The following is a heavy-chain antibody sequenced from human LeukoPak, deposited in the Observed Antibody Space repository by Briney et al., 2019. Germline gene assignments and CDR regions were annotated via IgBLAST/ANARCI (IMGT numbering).Heavy chain of an antibody. CDR1: GFTFRSYA. J-gene: IGHJ4*02. V-gene: IGHV3-23*01. CDR3: AKDQADYGDYDY. CDR2: ISGSGGST. D-gene: IGHD4-17*01. Sequence: AGSLRLSCAASGFTFRSYAMSWVRQAPGKGLEWVSAISGSGGSTYYVDSVKGRFTISRDNSKNTLYLQMDSLRGEDTAVYYCAKDQADYGDYDYWGQGTLVTVSS.